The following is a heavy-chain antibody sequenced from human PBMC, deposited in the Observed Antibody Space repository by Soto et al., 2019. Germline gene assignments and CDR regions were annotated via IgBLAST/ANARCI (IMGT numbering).Heavy chain of an antibody. CDR2: INHSGST. D-gene: IGHD4-4*01. Sequence: SETLSLTCAVYGGSFIGYYWSWILQHPGKGLEWIGEINHSGSTNYNPSLKSRVTISVDTSKNQFSLKLSSVTAADTAVYYCARVAECSNLPAFDYRRKGTLVTVSS. V-gene: IGHV4-34*01. CDR3: ARVAECSNLPAFDY. J-gene: IGHJ4*02. CDR1: GGSFIGYY.